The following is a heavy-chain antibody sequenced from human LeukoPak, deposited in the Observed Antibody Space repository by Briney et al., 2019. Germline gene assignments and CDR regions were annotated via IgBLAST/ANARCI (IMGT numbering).Heavy chain of an antibody. CDR2: ISGSGVST. CDR1: GFTFSSYA. Sequence: GGSLRLSCAASGFTFSSYAMNWVRQAPGKGLEWVSAISGSGVSTYYADSVKGRFTISRDNSKNTLYLQMNSLRAEDTAVYFCARKALGYRLGYGDYWGQGTLVTVSS. D-gene: IGHD5-12*01. J-gene: IGHJ4*02. V-gene: IGHV3-23*01. CDR3: ARKALGYRLGYGDY.